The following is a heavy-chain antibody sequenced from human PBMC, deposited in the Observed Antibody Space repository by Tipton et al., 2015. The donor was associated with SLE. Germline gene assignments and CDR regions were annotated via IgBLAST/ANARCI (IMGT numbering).Heavy chain of an antibody. J-gene: IGHJ4*02. CDR2: ISYDGSNK. CDR3: ALTGGYCSGGSCYSGD. D-gene: IGHD2-15*01. V-gene: IGHV3-30*03. Sequence: SLRLSCAASGFTFSSYGMHWVRQAPGKGLEWVAVISYDGSNKYYADSVKGRFTISRDNSKNTLYLQMNSLRAEDTAVYYCALTGGYCSGGSCYSGDWGQGTLVTVSS. CDR1: GFTFSSYG.